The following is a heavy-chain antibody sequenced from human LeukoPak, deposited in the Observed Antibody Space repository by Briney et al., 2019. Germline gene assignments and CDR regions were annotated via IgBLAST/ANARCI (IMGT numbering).Heavy chain of an antibody. CDR3: ARGPGWLRQYHFDY. Sequence: SETLSLTCTVSGGSISSYYWSWIRQPPGKGLEWIGYIYYSGSTNYNPSLKSRVTISVDTSKNQFSLKLSSVTAADTAVYYCARGPGWLRQYHFDYWGQGTLVTVSS. CDR2: IYYSGST. J-gene: IGHJ4*02. D-gene: IGHD5-12*01. V-gene: IGHV4-59*01. CDR1: GGSISSYY.